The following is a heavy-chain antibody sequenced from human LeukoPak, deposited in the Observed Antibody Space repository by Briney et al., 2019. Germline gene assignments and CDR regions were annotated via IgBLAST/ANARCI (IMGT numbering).Heavy chain of an antibody. V-gene: IGHV3-30-3*01. Sequence: GGSLRLSCAASGFTFSSYAMHWVRQAPGKGLEWVAVISYDGSNKYYADSVKGRFTISRDNSKNTLYLQMNSLRAEDTAVYYCSRDLDSYHLDHWGQGTLGPRSS. D-gene: IGHD3/OR15-3a*01. CDR3: SRDLDSYHLDH. CDR1: GFTFSSYA. J-gene: IGHJ4*02. CDR2: ISYDGSNK.